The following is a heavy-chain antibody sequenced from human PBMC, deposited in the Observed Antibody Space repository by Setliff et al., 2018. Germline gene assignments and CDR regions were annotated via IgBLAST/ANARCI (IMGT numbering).Heavy chain of an antibody. CDR1: GLSLSSTTYY. J-gene: IGHJ6*02. CDR3: ARDGVFYAMDV. V-gene: IGHV3-21*06. D-gene: IGHD2-2*01. CDR2: ISSSSSYI. Sequence: ETLSLTCTVSGLSLSSTTYYWAWVRQPPGKGLEWVSSISSSSSYIFYAESLKGRFTISRDNADNSLYLQMNSLRADDTALYYCARDGVFYAMDVWGQGTTVTVSS.